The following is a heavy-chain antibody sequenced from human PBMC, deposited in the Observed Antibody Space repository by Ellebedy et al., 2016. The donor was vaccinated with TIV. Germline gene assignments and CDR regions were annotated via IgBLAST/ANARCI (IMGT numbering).Heavy chain of an antibody. J-gene: IGHJ4*02. D-gene: IGHD3-16*01. CDR1: GYTFTSYY. CDR2: INHSGGST. CDR3: AGAAAGWGFDY. V-gene: IGHV1-46*01. Sequence: AASVKVSCKASGYTFTSYYMHWVRQAPGQGLEWMGIINHSGGSTSYAQKFQGRVTMTRDTSTSTVYMELSSLRYENTAVYYCAGAAAGWGFDYWGQGTLVTVSS.